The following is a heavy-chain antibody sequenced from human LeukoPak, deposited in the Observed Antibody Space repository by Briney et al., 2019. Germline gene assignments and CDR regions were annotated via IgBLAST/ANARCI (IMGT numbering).Heavy chain of an antibody. CDR1: GFTFSSYG. D-gene: IGHD6-13*01. Sequence: PGRSLRLSCAASGFTFSSYGTHWVRQAPGKGLEWVAVIWYDGSNKYYADSVKGRFTISRDNSKNTLYLQMNSLRAEDTAVYYCARDLQAAAGYNWFDPWGQGTLVTVSS. CDR2: IWYDGSNK. V-gene: IGHV3-33*01. CDR3: ARDLQAAAGYNWFDP. J-gene: IGHJ5*02.